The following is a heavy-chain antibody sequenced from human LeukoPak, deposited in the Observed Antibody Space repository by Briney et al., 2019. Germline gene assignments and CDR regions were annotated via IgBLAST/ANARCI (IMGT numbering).Heavy chain of an antibody. CDR2: IIPIFGTA. Sequence: ASVKVSCKASGGTFSSYAISWVRQAPGQGLEWMGGIIPIFGTANYAQKFQGRVTITTDESTSTAYMELSSLRSEDTAVYYCARSPQILYYYYYYMDVWGEGTTVTVS. V-gene: IGHV1-69*05. CDR3: ARSPQILYYYYYYMDV. J-gene: IGHJ6*03. CDR1: GGTFSSYA.